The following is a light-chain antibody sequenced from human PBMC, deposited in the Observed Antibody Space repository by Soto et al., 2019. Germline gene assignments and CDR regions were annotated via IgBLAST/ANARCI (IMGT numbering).Light chain of an antibody. CDR1: QSVSSS. V-gene: IGKV3-15*01. Sequence: EIVMTQSPASLSVSPGERAILSCRASQSVSSSLAWYQQKPGQAPRLLIYGASTRATGIPARFSGSGSGTEFNLAISSLQSEDLAGYYCQQYNKWPETFGKGTKVEIK. CDR3: QQYNKWPET. CDR2: GAS. J-gene: IGKJ1*01.